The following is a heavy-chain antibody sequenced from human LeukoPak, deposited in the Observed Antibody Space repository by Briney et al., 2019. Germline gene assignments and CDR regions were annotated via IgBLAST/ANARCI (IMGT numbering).Heavy chain of an antibody. V-gene: IGHV3-30-3*01. J-gene: IGHJ4*02. CDR3: ARVYGGYLGYFDY. Sequence: GRSLRLSCAASGFTFSSYAMHWVRQAPDKGLEWVAVISYDGSNKYYADSVKGRFTISRDNSKNTLYLQMNSLRAEDTAVYYCARVYGGYLGYFDYWGQGTLVTVSS. CDR2: ISYDGSNK. CDR1: GFTFSSYA. D-gene: IGHD4-23*01.